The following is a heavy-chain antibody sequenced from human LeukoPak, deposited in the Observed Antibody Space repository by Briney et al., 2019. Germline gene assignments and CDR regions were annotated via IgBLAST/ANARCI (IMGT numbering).Heavy chain of an antibody. Sequence: EASVKVSCKASGYTFTSYDINWVRQATGQGREWMGWMNPNSGNTGYAQKFQGRVTMTRNTSISTAYMELSSLRSEDTAVYYCARQDSSGYGYYYYGMDVWGQGTTVTVSS. CDR3: ARQDSSGYGYYYYGMDV. CDR1: GYTFTSYD. D-gene: IGHD3-22*01. CDR2: MNPNSGNT. V-gene: IGHV1-8*01. J-gene: IGHJ6*02.